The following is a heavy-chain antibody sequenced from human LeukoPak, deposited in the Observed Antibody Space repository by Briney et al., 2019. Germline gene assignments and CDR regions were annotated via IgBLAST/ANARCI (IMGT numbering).Heavy chain of an antibody. J-gene: IGHJ4*02. CDR3: ARGGGYNDY. Sequence: GASVKVSCKASGYTFTDYYMHWVQQAPGKGLEWMGRVDPEDGETIYAEKFQGRVTMTTDTPASTAYMELRSLTSDDTAIYYCARGGGYNDYWGQGTLVTVSS. CDR2: VDPEDGET. V-gene: IGHV1-69-2*01. CDR1: GYTFTDYY. D-gene: IGHD5-24*01.